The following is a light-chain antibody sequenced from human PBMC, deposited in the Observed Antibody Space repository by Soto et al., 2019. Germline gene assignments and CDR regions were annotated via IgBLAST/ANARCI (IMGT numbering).Light chain of an antibody. CDR2: KAS. CDR1: QSISSW. V-gene: IGKV1-5*03. CDR3: QQYNDNWT. J-gene: IGKJ1*01. Sequence: DIQMTQSPSTLSASVGDRVTITCRASQSISSWLAWYQQKPGKAPKLLIYKASTLQSGVPSRFSGSGSGAEFTLAISSLQPDASATYYCQQYNDNWTFGQGTKVDIK.